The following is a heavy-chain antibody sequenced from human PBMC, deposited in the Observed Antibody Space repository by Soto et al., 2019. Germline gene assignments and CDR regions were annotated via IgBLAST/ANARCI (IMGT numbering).Heavy chain of an antibody. V-gene: IGHV1-18*01. CDR1: GYMFTSYA. CDR3: ARGKSAMDV. J-gene: IGHJ6*02. Sequence: GPALKKPGASVKVSCKASGYMFTSYAISWVRQAPGQGLEWMGWISAFNGNRNYAQKFQGSATMTTDTSTNTAYMELRSLTSDDTAVYYCARGKSAMDVWGQGTTVTVSS. CDR2: ISAFNGNR.